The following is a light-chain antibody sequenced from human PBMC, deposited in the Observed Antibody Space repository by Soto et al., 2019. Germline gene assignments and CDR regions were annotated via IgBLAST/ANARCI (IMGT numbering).Light chain of an antibody. V-gene: IGLV2-8*01. Sequence: QSALTQPPSASGSPGQSVTITCSVTSSDVGEENYVSWYQQHPGKVPKLILYEVSKRPSGVPDRFSGSRSGNTASMTVSGLQDEDEADYDCSSFACRPVVFGGVTKLTVL. CDR1: SSDVGEENY. J-gene: IGLJ2*01. CDR3: SSFACRPVV. CDR2: EVS.